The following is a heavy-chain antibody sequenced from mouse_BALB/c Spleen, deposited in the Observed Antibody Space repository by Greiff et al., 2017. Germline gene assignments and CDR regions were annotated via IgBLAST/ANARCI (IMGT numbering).Heavy chain of an antibody. CDR1: GFNIKDYY. J-gene: IGHJ3*01. V-gene: IGHV14-1*02. CDR3: ARSGVYGAY. D-gene: IGHD1-1*01. Sequence: VQLQQSGAELVRPGALVKLSCKASGFNIKDYYMHWVKQRPEQGLEWIGWIDPENGNTIYDPKFQGKASITADTSSNTAYLQLSSLTSEDTAVYYCARSGVYGAYWGQGTLVTVSA. CDR2: IDPENGNT.